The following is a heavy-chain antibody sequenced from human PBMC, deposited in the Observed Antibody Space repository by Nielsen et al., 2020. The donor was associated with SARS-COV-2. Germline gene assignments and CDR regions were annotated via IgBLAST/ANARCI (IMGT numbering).Heavy chain of an antibody. Sequence: GSLRLSCAVYGGSFSGYYWSWIRQPPGKGLEWVGSIYYSGETYYNPSLQSRVTISVDTSKNHFSLELSSVTAADTAVYYCARQREGEHYLYGMDVWGQGTTVTVSS. CDR1: GGSFSGYY. V-gene: IGHV4-34*01. J-gene: IGHJ6*02. D-gene: IGHD1-26*01. CDR2: IYYSGET. CDR3: ARQREGEHYLYGMDV.